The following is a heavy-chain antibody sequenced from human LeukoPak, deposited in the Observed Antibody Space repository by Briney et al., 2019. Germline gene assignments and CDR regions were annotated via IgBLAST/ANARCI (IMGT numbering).Heavy chain of an antibody. J-gene: IGHJ4*02. D-gene: IGHD6-6*01. CDR3: ARAPSSSSAYFDY. CDR1: GGSFSGYY. CDR2: INHSGST. V-gene: IGHV4-34*01. Sequence: SETLSLTCAVYGGSFSGYYWSWIRQPPGKGLEWIGEINHSGSTNYNPSLKSRVTISVDTSKNQFSLTLSSVTAADTAVYYCARAPSSSSAYFDYWGQGTLVTVSS.